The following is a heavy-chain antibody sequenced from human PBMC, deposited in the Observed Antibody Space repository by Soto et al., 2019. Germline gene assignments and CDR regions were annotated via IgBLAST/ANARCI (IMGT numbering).Heavy chain of an antibody. D-gene: IGHD1-7*01. J-gene: IGHJ5*02. CDR3: ARGWNYGGQWENWFDP. V-gene: IGHV3-64*04. CDR2: TESNGDKT. Sequence: GGSLRLSCSASGFTFSSYFMHWVRQTPGKRLEYVSSTESNGDKTYYADSVKGRFSISRDNSKNTLYLQMNSLRAGDTAVYYCARGWNYGGQWENWFDPWGQGTLVTVSS. CDR1: GFTFSSYF.